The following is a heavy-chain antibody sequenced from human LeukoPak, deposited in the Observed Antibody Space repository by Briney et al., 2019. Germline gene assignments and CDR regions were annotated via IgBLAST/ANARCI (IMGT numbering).Heavy chain of an antibody. CDR3: AKDRYAWRDFDY. J-gene: IGHJ4*02. D-gene: IGHD3-16*01. Sequence: GGSLRLSCAASGFTFSTYAMTWVRQAPGKGLEWVSAISGSGGATYYADPVRGRFTVSRDSSKNTLYLQMNSLRAEDTAVYYCAKDRYAWRDFDYWGQGTLVTVSS. V-gene: IGHV3-23*01. CDR2: ISGSGGAT. CDR1: GFTFSTYA.